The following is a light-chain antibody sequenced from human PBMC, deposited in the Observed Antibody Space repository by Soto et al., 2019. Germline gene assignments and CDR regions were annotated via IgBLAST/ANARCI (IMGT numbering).Light chain of an antibody. CDR3: KQTRAYQSN. Sequence: QFPPSQASPSASVVYIFTFTGLASQDIALYLAWYQQKPGEDPNLMIHTAYTLHGGVPSRFSGSGSGTDFTITITSMQAEDFATYYCKQTRAYQSNVGGGNKVDIK. J-gene: IGKJ4*01. V-gene: IGKV1-9*01. CDR1: QDIALY. CDR2: TAY.